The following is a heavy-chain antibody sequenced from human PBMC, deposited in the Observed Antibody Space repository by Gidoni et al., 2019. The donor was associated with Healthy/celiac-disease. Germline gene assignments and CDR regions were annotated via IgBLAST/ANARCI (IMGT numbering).Heavy chain of an antibody. CDR1: GSPFRGSA. CDR3: TRLEPMVRGAPFDP. CDR2: IRSKANSYAT. D-gene: IGHD3-10*01. J-gene: IGHJ5*02. V-gene: IGHV3-73*01. Sequence: EVQLVESGGGLVQPGGSLKLSCAASGSPFRGSAMHWVRQASGKGLEWVGRIRSKANSYATAYAASVKGRFTISRDDSKNTAYLQMNSLKTEDTAVYYCTRLEPMVRGAPFDPWGQGTLVTVSS.